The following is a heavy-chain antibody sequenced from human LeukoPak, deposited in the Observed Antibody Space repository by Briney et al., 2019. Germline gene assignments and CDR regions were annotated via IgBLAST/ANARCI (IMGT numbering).Heavy chain of an antibody. CDR1: GFTFSSYS. J-gene: IGHJ3*02. CDR3: ATAAAGTDDAFDI. V-gene: IGHV3-21*01. Sequence: GGSLRLSCAASGFTFSSYSMNWVRQAPGKGLEWVSSISSSSSYIYYADPVKGRFTISRDNAKNSLYLQMNSLRAEDTAVYYCATAAAGTDDAFDIWGQGTMVTVSS. D-gene: IGHD6-13*01. CDR2: ISSSSSYI.